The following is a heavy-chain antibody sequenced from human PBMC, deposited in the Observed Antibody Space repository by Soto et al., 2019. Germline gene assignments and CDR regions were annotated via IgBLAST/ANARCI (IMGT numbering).Heavy chain of an antibody. CDR1: GGSFSGCY. D-gene: IGHD3-3*01. V-gene: IGHV4-34*01. CDR2: INHSGST. J-gene: IGHJ5*02. Sequence: SETLSLTCAVYGGSFSGCYWSWIRQPPGKGLEWIGEINHSGSTNYNPSLKSRVTISVDTSKNQFSLKLSSVTAADTAVYYCARGKAAVTSSPFDPWGQGTLVTVSS. CDR3: ARGKAAVTSSPFDP.